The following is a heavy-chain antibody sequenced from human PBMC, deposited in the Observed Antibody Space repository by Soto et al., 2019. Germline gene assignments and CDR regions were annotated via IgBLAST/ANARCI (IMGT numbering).Heavy chain of an antibody. CDR1: GVSISSSSYY. CDR3: ARHNMVRGMLKWFDP. CDR2: IYYSGNT. Sequence: SETLSLTCTVSGVSISSSSYYWGWIRQPPGKGLEWIGSIYYSGNTYYNPSLKSRVTISVDTSKNQFSLKLSSVTAADTAVYYCARHNMVRGMLKWFDPWGQGTLVTVSS. V-gene: IGHV4-39*01. D-gene: IGHD3-10*01. J-gene: IGHJ5*02.